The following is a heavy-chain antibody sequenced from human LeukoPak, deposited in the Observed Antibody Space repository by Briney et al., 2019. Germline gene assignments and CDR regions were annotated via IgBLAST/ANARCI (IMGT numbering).Heavy chain of an antibody. V-gene: IGHV4-34*01. D-gene: IGHD3-22*01. Sequence: SETLSLTCAVYGGSFSGYYWSWIRQPPGKGLEWIGEIKHSGSTNYNPSLKSRVTISVDTSKNQFSLKLSSVTAADTAVYYCARGDAGYYYTYWGQGTLVTVSS. J-gene: IGHJ4*02. CDR3: ARGDAGYYYTY. CDR1: GGSFSGYY. CDR2: IKHSGST.